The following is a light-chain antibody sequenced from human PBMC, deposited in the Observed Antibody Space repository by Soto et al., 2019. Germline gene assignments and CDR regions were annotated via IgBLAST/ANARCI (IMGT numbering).Light chain of an antibody. Sequence: QSALTQPPSASGSPGQSVTISCTGTSSDVGGYNYVSWYQQHPGKAPKLMISEVSKRPSGVPDRFSGSKSGNTASLTVSGLQAEDEADYYCSSYAGSNKLGVFGTGTKVTVL. CDR3: SSYAGSNKLGV. CDR1: SSDVGGYNY. V-gene: IGLV2-8*01. CDR2: EVS. J-gene: IGLJ1*01.